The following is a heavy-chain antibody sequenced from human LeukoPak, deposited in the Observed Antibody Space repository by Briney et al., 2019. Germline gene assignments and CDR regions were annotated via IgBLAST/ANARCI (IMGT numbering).Heavy chain of an antibody. J-gene: IGHJ4*02. D-gene: IGHD3-10*01. CDR3: ALTMVRGVLLSNY. Sequence: SETLSLTCAVYGGSLSGYYWSWVRQPPGKGLEWIGEIDHSGSTKCNPSLKSRVTISVDTSKNQYSLKLSSVTAADTAVYYCALTMVRGVLLSNYWGQGTLVTVSS. CDR1: GGSLSGYY. CDR2: IDHSGST. V-gene: IGHV4-34*01.